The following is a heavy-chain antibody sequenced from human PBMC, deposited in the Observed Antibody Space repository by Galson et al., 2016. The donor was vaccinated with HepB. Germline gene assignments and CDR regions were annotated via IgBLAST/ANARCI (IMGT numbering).Heavy chain of an antibody. D-gene: IGHD2-2*01. CDR2: IYWNDDR. J-gene: IGHJ5*02. V-gene: IGHV2-5*01. Sequence: PALVKPTQTLTLTCTLSGFSLNKSGVGVGWIRQPPGEALKWLGLIYWNDDRRYNPSLTSRLTITAAASKDQVVLTMTNMDPVDTATYHCGRRVGYCSTISCCEPPRFDPWGQGTLVTVSP. CDR1: GFSLNKSGVG. CDR3: GRRVGYCSTISCCEPPRFDP.